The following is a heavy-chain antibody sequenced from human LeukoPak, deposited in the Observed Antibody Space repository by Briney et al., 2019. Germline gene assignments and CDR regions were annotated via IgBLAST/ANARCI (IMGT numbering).Heavy chain of an antibody. J-gene: IGHJ4*02. CDR2: IYYSGST. CDR1: GGSIGSSSYY. D-gene: IGHD4-17*01. CDR3: ARLGDGDYFDY. Sequence: SETLSLTCTVSGGSIGSSSYYWGWIRQPPGKGLEWIGSIYYSGSTYYNPSLKSRVTISVDTSKNQFSLKLSSVTAADTAVYYCARLGDGDYFDYWGQGTLVTVSS. V-gene: IGHV4-39*01.